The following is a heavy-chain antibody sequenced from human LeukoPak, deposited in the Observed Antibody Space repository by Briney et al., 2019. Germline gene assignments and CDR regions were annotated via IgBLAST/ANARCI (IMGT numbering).Heavy chain of an antibody. V-gene: IGHV3-23*01. J-gene: IGHJ4*02. CDR2: ISNSGGST. CDR1: GFTFSSYA. Sequence: GGSLRLSCAASGFTFSSYAMNWVRQTPGKGLEWVSGISNSGGSTYYADSVKGRFTISRDNSKNTLYLQMNSLRAEDTAVYYCAKETSSSFDYWGQGTLVTVSS. CDR3: AKETSSSFDY. D-gene: IGHD6-6*01.